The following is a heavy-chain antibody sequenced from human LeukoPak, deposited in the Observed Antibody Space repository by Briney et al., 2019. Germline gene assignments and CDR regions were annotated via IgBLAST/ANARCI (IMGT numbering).Heavy chain of an antibody. CDR3: ARNYALFDY. CDR1: GSTFSSYA. D-gene: IGHD2-2*01. Sequence: GGSLRPSCAASGSTFSSYAMHWVRQAPGKGLEWVAVISYDGSNKYYADSVKGRFTISRDNSKNTLYLQMNSLRAEDTAVYYCARNYALFDYWGQGTLVTVSS. CDR2: ISYDGSNK. V-gene: IGHV3-30-3*01. J-gene: IGHJ4*02.